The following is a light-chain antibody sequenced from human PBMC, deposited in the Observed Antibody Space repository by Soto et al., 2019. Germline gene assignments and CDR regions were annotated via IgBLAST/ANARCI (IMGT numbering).Light chain of an antibody. CDR3: SSYTSSSTRV. Sequence: QSALTQPASVSGSPGQSITISCTGTSSDVGGYNYVSWYQQHPGKAPKVMIYEVSKRPSGVSNRFSGSKSGNTASLTISGRQAEDEADYYCSSYTSSSTRVFGTGTKLTVL. CDR2: EVS. J-gene: IGLJ1*01. V-gene: IGLV2-14*01. CDR1: SSDVGGYNY.